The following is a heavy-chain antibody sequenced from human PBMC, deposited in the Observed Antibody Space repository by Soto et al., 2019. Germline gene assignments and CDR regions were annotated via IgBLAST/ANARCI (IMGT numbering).Heavy chain of an antibody. Sequence: QVQLQESGPGLVKTSQTLSLTCTVSGGSIGSGGYYWSWIRQHPGKGLEWIGYIYYSGSTYYNPSLKSRVTLSVDTSTNQFSLKLGSVTAADTAVYYCARADFGDRGLAFDSWGQGTLVTVSS. CDR1: GGSIGSGGYY. V-gene: IGHV4-31*03. CDR2: IYYSGST. CDR3: ARADFGDRGLAFDS. D-gene: IGHD4-17*01. J-gene: IGHJ4*02.